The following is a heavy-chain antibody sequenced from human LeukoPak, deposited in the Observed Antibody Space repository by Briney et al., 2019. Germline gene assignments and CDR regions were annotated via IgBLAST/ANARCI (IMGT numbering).Heavy chain of an antibody. V-gene: IGHV3-23*01. D-gene: IGHD1-1*01. Sequence: GGSLRLSCAVSGFTFSSYGMSWVRQAPGKGLEWVSAISGSGGSTHYADSVKGRFTISRDNSKNILYLQMNSLRAEDTALYYCAKDFVGTGNFRGGDYWGQGTLVTVSS. J-gene: IGHJ4*02. CDR2: ISGSGGST. CDR1: GFTFSSYG. CDR3: AKDFVGTGNFRGGDY.